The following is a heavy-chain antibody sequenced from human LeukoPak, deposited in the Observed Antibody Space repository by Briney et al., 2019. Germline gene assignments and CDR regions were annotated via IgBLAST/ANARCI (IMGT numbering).Heavy chain of an antibody. D-gene: IGHD4-17*01. Sequence: GGSLRLSCAASGFTFSSYWMSWVRQAPGKGLEWVANIKQDGSEKYYVDSVKGRFTISRDNAKNSLYLQMDSLRAEDTAVYYCARVDPGDYFDYWGQGTLVTVSS. CDR2: IKQDGSEK. V-gene: IGHV3-7*03. CDR1: GFTFSSYW. CDR3: ARVDPGDYFDY. J-gene: IGHJ4*02.